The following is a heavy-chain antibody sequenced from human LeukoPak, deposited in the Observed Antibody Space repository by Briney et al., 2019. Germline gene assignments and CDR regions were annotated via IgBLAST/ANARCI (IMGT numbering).Heavy chain of an antibody. CDR2: INDSGGNT. Sequence: GGSLRLSCAASGFTFSSYAMSWVRQAPGKGLEWVSLINDSGGNTYYADSVKGRFTITRDNSKNTLFLQMSSLRAEDTAVYYCAKTSAGIRGGYFDYWGQGTLVTVSS. CDR1: GFTFSSYA. D-gene: IGHD3-10*01. J-gene: IGHJ4*02. V-gene: IGHV3-23*01. CDR3: AKTSAGIRGGYFDY.